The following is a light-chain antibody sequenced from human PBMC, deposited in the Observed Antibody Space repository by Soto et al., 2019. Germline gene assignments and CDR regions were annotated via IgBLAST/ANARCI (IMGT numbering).Light chain of an antibody. CDR1: QSVSSSY. J-gene: IGKJ1*01. CDR2: GAS. V-gene: IGKV3-20*01. Sequence: EIVLTQSPGTLSLSPGERATLSCRASQSVSSSYLAWYQQKPGQAPRLLIYGASSRATGIPDRFSGSGSGTDFTLTISILEPEDFAVYYCQQYGSSPWKFGQGTKVEIK. CDR3: QQYGSSPWK.